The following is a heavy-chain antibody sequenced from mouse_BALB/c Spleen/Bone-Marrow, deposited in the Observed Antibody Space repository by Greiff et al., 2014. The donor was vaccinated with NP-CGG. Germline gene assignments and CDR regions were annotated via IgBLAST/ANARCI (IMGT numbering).Heavy chain of an antibody. CDR1: GFNIKDTY. Sequence: DVHLVESGAELVKPGASVKLSCTASGFNIKDTYMHWVMQRPEQGLEWIGRIDPANGNTKYDPKFQGKATITADTSSNTAYLQLSSLTSEDTAVYYCARWEYYAMDYWGQGTSVTVSS. D-gene: IGHD4-1*01. J-gene: IGHJ4*01. V-gene: IGHV14-3*02. CDR2: IDPANGNT. CDR3: ARWEYYAMDY.